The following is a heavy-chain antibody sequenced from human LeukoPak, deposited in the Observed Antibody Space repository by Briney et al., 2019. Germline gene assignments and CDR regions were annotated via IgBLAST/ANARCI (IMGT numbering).Heavy chain of an antibody. Sequence: ASVKVSCKASGYTFTGYYMHWVRQAPGQGLEWMGWISAYNGNTNYAQKLQGRVTMTTDTSTSTAYMELRSLRSDDTAVYYCARISSRQLWSFDYWGQGTLVTVSS. CDR3: ARISSRQLWSFDY. CDR2: ISAYNGNT. CDR1: GYTFTGYY. D-gene: IGHD5-18*01. J-gene: IGHJ4*02. V-gene: IGHV1-18*04.